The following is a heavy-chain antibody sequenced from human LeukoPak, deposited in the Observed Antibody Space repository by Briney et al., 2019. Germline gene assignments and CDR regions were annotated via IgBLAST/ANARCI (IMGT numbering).Heavy chain of an antibody. CDR1: GGSISSYY. D-gene: IGHD2-21*02. CDR2: IYYSGST. V-gene: IGHV4-59*08. Sequence: PSETLSLTCTVSGGSISSYYWSWIRQPPGKGLEWIGYIYYSGSTNYNPSLKSRVTISVDTSKNQFSLKLSSVTAADTAVYYCAVVTTSYWGQGTLVTVSS. J-gene: IGHJ4*02. CDR3: AVVTTSY.